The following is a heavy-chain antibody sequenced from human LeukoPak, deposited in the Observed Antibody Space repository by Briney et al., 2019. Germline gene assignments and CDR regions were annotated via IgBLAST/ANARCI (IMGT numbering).Heavy chain of an antibody. Sequence: GGSLRLSCVTSGFTFFTHPMNWVRQAPGKGLEWVSYISISGSTMYYADSVRGRFTISRDNAKNSVYLQMDSLRADDTAVYYCVRDRFDYALDYWGQGALVTVSS. J-gene: IGHJ4*02. CDR1: GFTFFTHP. CDR3: VRDRFDYALDY. D-gene: IGHD4-17*01. V-gene: IGHV3-48*03. CDR2: ISISGSTM.